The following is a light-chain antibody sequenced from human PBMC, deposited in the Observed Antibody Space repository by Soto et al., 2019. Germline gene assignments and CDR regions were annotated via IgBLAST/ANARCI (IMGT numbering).Light chain of an antibody. V-gene: IGKV3-20*01. CDR3: QQYGISQNT. J-gene: IGKJ2*01. CDR2: GAS. CDR1: QSVSSGY. Sequence: ETVMTQSPGTLSLSPGERATLSCRASQSVSSGYLAWYQQKPGQAPRLLIFGASNRATGIPDRFTGSGSGTDFTLPISRLEPEDFAVYYCQQYGISQNTFGQGTKLEIK.